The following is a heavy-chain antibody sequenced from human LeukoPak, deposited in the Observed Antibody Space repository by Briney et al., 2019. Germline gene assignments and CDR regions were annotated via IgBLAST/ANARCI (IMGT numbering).Heavy chain of an antibody. Sequence: GGSLRLSCAASGFSFSTYEMHWVRQAPGKGLEWVAGISYGGSNKYDADAVEGRFAISGDNSKNTLYLQMTTLPAKATPVYYCATSRPSEISFNLSYCGQRTLATVSP. D-gene: IGHD2/OR15-2a*01. CDR3: ATSRPSEISFNLSY. CDR2: ISYGGSNK. J-gene: IGHJ1*01. CDR1: GFSFSTYE. V-gene: IGHV3-30*09.